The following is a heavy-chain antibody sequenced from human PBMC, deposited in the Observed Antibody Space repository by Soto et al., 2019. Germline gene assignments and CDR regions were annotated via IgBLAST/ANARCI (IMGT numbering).Heavy chain of an antibody. CDR2: IYYSGST. V-gene: IGHV4-39*01. D-gene: IGHD1-26*01. CDR3: ATQEVGGTYVYTFDP. Sequence: PSETLSLTCTVSGGSITSSSYYWGWIRQPPGKGLEWIGSIYYSGSTYYNPSLKSRVTISVDTSKNQFSLKLSSVTAADTAVYYCATQEVGGTYVYTFDPWGQGALVT. CDR1: GGSITSSSYY. J-gene: IGHJ5*02.